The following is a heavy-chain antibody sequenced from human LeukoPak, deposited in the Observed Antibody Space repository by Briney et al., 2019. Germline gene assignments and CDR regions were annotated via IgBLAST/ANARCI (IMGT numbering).Heavy chain of an antibody. J-gene: IGHJ4*02. Sequence: PGGSLRLSCAASGFTVSSNYMSWVRQAPGKGLEWVSVIYSGGSTYYADSVKGRFTISRDNSKNTLYLQMNSLRAEDTAVYYCAREGAGRTGEFDYWGQGTLVTVSS. CDR1: GFTVSSNY. D-gene: IGHD7-27*01. V-gene: IGHV3-66*01. CDR2: IYSGGST. CDR3: AREGAGRTGEFDY.